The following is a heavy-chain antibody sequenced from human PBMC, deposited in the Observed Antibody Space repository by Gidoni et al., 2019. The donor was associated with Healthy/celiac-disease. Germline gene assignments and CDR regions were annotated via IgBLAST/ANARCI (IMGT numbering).Heavy chain of an antibody. CDR3: AKDRIDGDGYNEVFDY. D-gene: IGHD5-12*01. V-gene: IGHV3-23*01. CDR2: ISGSGGST. J-gene: IGHJ4*02. Sequence: VSAISGSGGSTYYADSVKGRFTISRDNSKNTLYLQMNSLRAEDTAVYYCAKDRIDGDGYNEVFDYWGQGTLVTVSS.